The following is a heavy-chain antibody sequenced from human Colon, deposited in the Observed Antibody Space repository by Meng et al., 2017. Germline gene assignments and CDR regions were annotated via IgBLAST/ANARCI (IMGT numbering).Heavy chain of an antibody. CDR1: GSSFNNYV. Sequence: GGSLRLSCAASGSSFNNYVMSWVRQAPGKVLEWVAATSGTGGTTFYADSVNGRFTISTNNSKNTLCLPLNDLRAEDTAVHYCAKDRVSLFYYYYGLDVWGQGTTVTVSS. J-gene: IGHJ6*02. V-gene: IGHV3-23*01. CDR2: TSGTGGTT. CDR3: AKDRVSLFYYYYGLDV.